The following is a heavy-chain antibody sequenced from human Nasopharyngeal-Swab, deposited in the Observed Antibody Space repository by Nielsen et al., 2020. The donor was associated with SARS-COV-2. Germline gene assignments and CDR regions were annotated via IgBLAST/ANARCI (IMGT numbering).Heavy chain of an antibody. J-gene: IGHJ3*02. CDR2: ISWNSGSI. D-gene: IGHD3-22*01. Sequence: SLKISCAASGFTFDDYAMHWVRPAPGKGLEWVSGISWNSGSIGYADSVKGRFTISRDNSKNTLYLQMNSLRAEDTAVYYCARDSYYYDSSGYLTTDAFDIWGQGTMVTVS. V-gene: IGHV3-9*01. CDR3: ARDSYYYDSSGYLTTDAFDI. CDR1: GFTFDDYA.